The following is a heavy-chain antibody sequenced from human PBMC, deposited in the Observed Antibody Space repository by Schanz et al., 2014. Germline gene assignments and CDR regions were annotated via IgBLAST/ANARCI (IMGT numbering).Heavy chain of an antibody. J-gene: IGHJ4*02. CDR1: GYTFSNDD. CDR2: ISAYTGGT. V-gene: IGHV1-18*01. CDR3: ARGRHDYGDPQTFDY. Sequence: QVQLVQSGAELRKPGTSVKVSCKTSGYTFSNDDINWVRQAPGQGLEWMGWISAYTGGTNYAQKLQDRVTMTTDTSTTTAYMELRSLRSDDTAVYFCARGRHDYGDPQTFDYWGQGTLVTVSS. D-gene: IGHD4-17*01.